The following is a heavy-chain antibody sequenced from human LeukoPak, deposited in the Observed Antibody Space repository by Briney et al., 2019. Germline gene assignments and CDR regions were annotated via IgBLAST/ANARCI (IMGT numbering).Heavy chain of an antibody. CDR2: IIPILGIA. CDR1: GGTFSSYA. D-gene: IGHD5-18*01. V-gene: IGHV1-69*04. Sequence: VASVKVSCKASGGTFSSYAISWVRQAPGQGPEWMGRIIPILGIANYAQKFQGRVTITADKSTSTAYMELSSLRSEDTAVYYCARGGYSYGWVDYWGQGTLVTVSS. CDR3: ARGGYSYGWVDY. J-gene: IGHJ4*02.